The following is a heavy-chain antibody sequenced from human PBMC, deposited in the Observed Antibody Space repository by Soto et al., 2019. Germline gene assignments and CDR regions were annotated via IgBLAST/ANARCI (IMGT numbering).Heavy chain of an antibody. J-gene: IGHJ3*02. CDR1: GYTFTGYY. CDR3: ASPNTYCSGGSCYAAFDI. Sequence: ASVKVSCKASGYTFTGYYMHWVRQATGQGLEWMGWMNPNSGNTGYAQKFQGRVTMTRNTSISTAYMELSSLRSEDTAVYYCASPNTYCSGGSCYAAFDIWGQGTMVTVSS. D-gene: IGHD2-15*01. CDR2: MNPNSGNT. V-gene: IGHV1-8*02.